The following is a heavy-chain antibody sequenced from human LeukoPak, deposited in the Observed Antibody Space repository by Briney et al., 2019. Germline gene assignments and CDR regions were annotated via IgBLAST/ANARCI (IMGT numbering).Heavy chain of an antibody. D-gene: IGHD6-13*01. CDR2: IIPILGIA. CDR3: AREKGAAAGIPLYYYYYGMDV. CDR1: GGTFSSYA. V-gene: IGHV1-69*04. J-gene: IGHJ6*02. Sequence: SVEVSCKASGGTFSSYAISWVRQAPGQGLEWMGRIIPILGIANYAQKLQGRVTITADKSTSTAYMELGSLRSEDTAVYYCAREKGAAAGIPLYYYYYGMDVWGQGTTVTVSS.